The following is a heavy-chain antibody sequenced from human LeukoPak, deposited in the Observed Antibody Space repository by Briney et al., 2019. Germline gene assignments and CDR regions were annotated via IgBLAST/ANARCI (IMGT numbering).Heavy chain of an antibody. J-gene: IGHJ5*02. D-gene: IGHD3-3*01. CDR3: AKDWSGNYNWSDP. V-gene: IGHV3-30*02. CDR2: IYPDGNNK. Sequence: GGSLRLSCAASGLTFTTYGMHWVRQAPGKGLEWVACIYPDGNNKDYADSVKGRFIISRDNSKNILFLQMNSLRAADTAVYYCAKDWSGNYNWSDPWGQGTLVTVSS. CDR1: GLTFTTYG.